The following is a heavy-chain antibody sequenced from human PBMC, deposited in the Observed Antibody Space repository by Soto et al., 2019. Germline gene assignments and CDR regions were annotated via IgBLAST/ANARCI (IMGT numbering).Heavy chain of an antibody. CDR3: ARDHEVVTADAWFDP. CDR1: GFTFSDYY. CDR2: ISSSSSYT. D-gene: IGHD2-21*02. J-gene: IGHJ5*02. Sequence: PGGSLRLSCAASGFTFSDYYMSWIRQAPGKGLEWVSYISSSSSYTNYADSVKGRFTISRDNAKNSLYLQMNSLRAEDTAVYYCARDHEVVTADAWFDPWGQGTLVTVSS. V-gene: IGHV3-11*05.